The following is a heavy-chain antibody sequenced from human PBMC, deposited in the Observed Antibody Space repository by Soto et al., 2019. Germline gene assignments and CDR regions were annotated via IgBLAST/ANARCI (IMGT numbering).Heavy chain of an antibody. CDR3: ARIPRYSFPTSDDLDS. Sequence: QVQLVQSGAEVRKPGSSVQVSCKASGGTFYTYTFSWVRQAPGQGLEWMGSITPIYPTTNYAEKFQGRLTVTADGSTNTAYMELNSLTSDGTAVYYCARIPRYSFPTSDDLDSWGQGTLVTVSS. V-gene: IGHV1-69*15. D-gene: IGHD5-18*01. CDR1: GGTFYTYT. J-gene: IGHJ4*02. CDR2: ITPIYPTT.